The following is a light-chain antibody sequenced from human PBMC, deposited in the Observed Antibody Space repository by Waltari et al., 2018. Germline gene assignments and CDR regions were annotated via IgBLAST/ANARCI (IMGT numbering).Light chain of an antibody. J-gene: IGKJ1*01. V-gene: IGKV2D-29*01. CDR3: MQSIQFPPTWT. CDR1: QRLLHSDGKTY. Sequence: DIVMTQTPLSLSVTPGQPASISCKSSQRLLHSDGKTYLHWYLQKPGQPPQLLIYEVSNRCSGMPDRFSGSGSGTEFTLKISRVEADDVGVYYCMQSIQFPPTWTFGQGTKVEIK. CDR2: EVS.